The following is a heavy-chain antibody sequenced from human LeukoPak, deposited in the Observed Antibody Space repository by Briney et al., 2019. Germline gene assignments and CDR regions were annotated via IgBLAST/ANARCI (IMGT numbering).Heavy chain of an antibody. V-gene: IGHV1-2*02. J-gene: IGHJ4*02. CDR2: INPNSGET. D-gene: IGHD4-11*01. CDR1: GYTFSDYY. CDR3: ARDRDYSNTERGFDY. Sequence: GASVKVSCKTSGYTFSDYYIHWVRQAPGQGLEWMGWINPNSGETKSEQKFQGRVTMTGDTSISTAYMELRRVTSDDTAVYYCARDRDYSNTERGFDYWGQGTLVTVSS.